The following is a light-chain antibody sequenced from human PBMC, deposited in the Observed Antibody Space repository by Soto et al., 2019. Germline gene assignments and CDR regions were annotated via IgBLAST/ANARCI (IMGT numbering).Light chain of an antibody. Sequence: QSALTQSASVSGSPGQSLTISCTGTSSDVGGYNYVSWYQQHPGKAPKLMIYDVSNRPSGVSNRFSGSKSGNTASLTISGLQAEDEADYYCSSYTSSSTPLVFGTGTKVTVL. CDR1: SSDVGGYNY. J-gene: IGLJ1*01. V-gene: IGLV2-14*01. CDR3: SSYTSSSTPLV. CDR2: DVS.